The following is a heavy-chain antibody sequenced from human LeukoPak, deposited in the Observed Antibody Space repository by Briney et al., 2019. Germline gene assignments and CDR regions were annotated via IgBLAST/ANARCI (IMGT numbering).Heavy chain of an antibody. CDR2: IYPGDSTT. J-gene: IGHJ5*02. CDR1: EYSFSNYW. CDR3: ARRYYHSTEFDP. V-gene: IGHV5-51*03. Sequence: GESLKISCKASEYSFSNYWIGWVRQMPGKGLEWMGFIYPGDSTTRYSPSFQGQVTISADRSISTAYLQWSSLKASDTAMYYCARRYYHSTEFDPWVQGTLVTVSS. D-gene: IGHD2/OR15-2a*01.